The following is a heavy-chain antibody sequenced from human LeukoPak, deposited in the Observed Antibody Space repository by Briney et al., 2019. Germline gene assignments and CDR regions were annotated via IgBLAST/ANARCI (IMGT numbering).Heavy chain of an antibody. D-gene: IGHD5-18*01. V-gene: IGHV4-34*01. J-gene: IGHJ4*02. CDR2: INHSGST. CDR3: VRVRGYSYGSFDY. CDR1: GGSFSGYY. Sequence: SETLSLTCAVYGGSFSGYYWSWIRQPPGKGLEWIGEINHSGSTNYNPSLKSRVTISVDTSKNQFSLKLSSVTAADTAVYYCVRVRGYSYGSFDYWGQGTLVTVSS.